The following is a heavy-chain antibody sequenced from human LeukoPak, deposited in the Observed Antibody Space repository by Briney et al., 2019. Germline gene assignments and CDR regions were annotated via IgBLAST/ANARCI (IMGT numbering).Heavy chain of an antibody. D-gene: IGHD1-26*01. J-gene: IGHJ4*02. CDR2: IWYDGSNY. CDR1: GFTFSSYV. Sequence: PGGSLRLSCAASGFTFSSYVIHWVRQAPGKGLEWVAGIWYDGSNYYYADSVKGRFTISRDNTKNPLYLQMNSLRAEDTGVYYCARDGRALLRDFDYWGQGTLVTVSS. CDR3: ARDGRALLRDFDY. V-gene: IGHV3-33*01.